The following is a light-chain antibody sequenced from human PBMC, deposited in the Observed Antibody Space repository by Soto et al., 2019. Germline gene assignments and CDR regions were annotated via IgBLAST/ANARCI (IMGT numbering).Light chain of an antibody. CDR3: HQYNNWPWT. CDR1: QSISSH. Sequence: EIVLTQSPGTLSLSPGEGATLSCRPSQSISSHLAWYQQRPGQAPRLLIKVASTRATGIPVRFSGSGSETEFTLTIRSLQSEDFGLYYCHQYNNWPWTFGQGTKVDIK. V-gene: IGKV3-15*01. J-gene: IGKJ1*01. CDR2: VAS.